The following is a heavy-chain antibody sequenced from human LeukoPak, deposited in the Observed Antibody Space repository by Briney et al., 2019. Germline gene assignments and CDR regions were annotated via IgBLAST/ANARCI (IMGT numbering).Heavy chain of an antibody. CDR1: GGTFSSYA. CDR2: IIPILGIA. D-gene: IGHD3-3*01. Sequence: ASVKVPCKASGGTFSSYAISWVRQAPGQGLEWMGRIIPILGIANYAQKFQGRVTITADKSTSTAYMELSSLRSEDTAVYYCARDPTSIGDTIFGDRWFDPWGQGTLVTVSS. V-gene: IGHV1-69*04. CDR3: ARDPTSIGDTIFGDRWFDP. J-gene: IGHJ5*02.